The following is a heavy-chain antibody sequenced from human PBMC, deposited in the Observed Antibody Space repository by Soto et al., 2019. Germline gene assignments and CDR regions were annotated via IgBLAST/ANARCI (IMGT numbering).Heavy chain of an antibody. J-gene: IGHJ5*02. Sequence: QVQLQESGPGLVKPSQTLSLTCTVSGGSISSGGYYWSWIRQHPGKGLEWIGYIYYSGSTYYNPSLKSRVTISVDTSKNQFSPKLSSVTAADTAVYYCARLVSAGSVLGYCSSTSCYVGWFDPWGQGTLVTVSS. CDR1: GGSISSGGYY. CDR3: ARLVSAGSVLGYCSSTSCYVGWFDP. V-gene: IGHV4-31*03. CDR2: IYYSGST. D-gene: IGHD2-2*01.